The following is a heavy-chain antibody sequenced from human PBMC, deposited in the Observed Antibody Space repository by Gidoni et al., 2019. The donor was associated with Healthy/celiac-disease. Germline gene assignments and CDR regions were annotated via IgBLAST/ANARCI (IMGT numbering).Heavy chain of an antibody. J-gene: IGHJ6*02. Sequence: LEWVGRIKNKTDGGTTDYAAPVKGRFTISRDDSKNTLYLQMNSLKTEDTAVYYCTTASDFWSGYTLYYYGMDVWGQGTTVTVSS. CDR3: TTASDFWSGYTLYYYGMDV. D-gene: IGHD3-3*01. CDR2: IKNKTDGGTT. V-gene: IGHV3-15*01.